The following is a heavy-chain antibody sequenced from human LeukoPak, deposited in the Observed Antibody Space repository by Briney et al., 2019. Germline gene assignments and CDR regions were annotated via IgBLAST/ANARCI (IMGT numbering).Heavy chain of an antibody. CDR2: ISYDESTK. Sequence: PGRSLRLSCAASGFTFSTYAIHWVRQAPGKGPEWLAVISYDESTKYYADSVKGRFTISRDNSKNTMYLQMDSLRPEDTAVFYCAKAYCTGGSCYGRYYYGMDVWGQGTTVTVSS. D-gene: IGHD2-15*01. V-gene: IGHV3-30*18. CDR1: GFTFSTYA. CDR3: AKAYCTGGSCYGRYYYGMDV. J-gene: IGHJ6*02.